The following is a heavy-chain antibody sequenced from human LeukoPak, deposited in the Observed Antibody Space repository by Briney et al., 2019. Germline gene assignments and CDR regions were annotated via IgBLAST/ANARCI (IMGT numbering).Heavy chain of an antibody. Sequence: SETLSLTCAVYGGSFSGYYWSWIRQPPGKGLEWIGEINHSGSTNYNPSLKSRVTISVDTSENQFSLKLSSVTAADTAVYYCARRMGYSSSPGFDPWGQGTLVTVSS. J-gene: IGHJ5*02. CDR3: ARRMGYSSSPGFDP. V-gene: IGHV4-34*01. D-gene: IGHD6-13*01. CDR2: INHSGST. CDR1: GGSFSGYY.